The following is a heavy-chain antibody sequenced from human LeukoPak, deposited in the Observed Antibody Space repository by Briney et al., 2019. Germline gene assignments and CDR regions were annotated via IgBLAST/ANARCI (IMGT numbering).Heavy chain of an antibody. CDR3: AKGQIAARPTPFDY. J-gene: IGHJ4*02. D-gene: IGHD6-6*01. CDR1: GFTFSSYA. V-gene: IGHV3-23*01. Sequence: GGPLRPSCAASGFTFSSYAMSWVRQAPGKGLEWVSAISGSGGSTYYADSVKGRFTISRDNSKNTLYLQMNSLRAEDTAVYYCAKGQIAARPTPFDYWGQGTLVNVSS. CDR2: ISGSGGST.